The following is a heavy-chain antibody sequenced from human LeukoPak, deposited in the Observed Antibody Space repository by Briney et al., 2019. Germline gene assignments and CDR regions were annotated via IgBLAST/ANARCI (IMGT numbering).Heavy chain of an antibody. D-gene: IGHD6-19*01. Sequence: ASVRVSYKASGYTFTGYYMHWVRQAPGQGLEWRGWINPNSGGTNYAQKFQGRVTMTRYTSISTAYMELSRLRSDDTAVYYCAASRKTGIAVNYYMDVWGKGTTVTVSS. CDR1: GYTFTGYY. J-gene: IGHJ6*03. CDR3: AASRKTGIAVNYYMDV. V-gene: IGHV1-2*02. CDR2: INPNSGGT.